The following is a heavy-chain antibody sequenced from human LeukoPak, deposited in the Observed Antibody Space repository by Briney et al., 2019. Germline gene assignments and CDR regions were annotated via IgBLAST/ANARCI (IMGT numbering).Heavy chain of an antibody. D-gene: IGHD1-1*01. CDR3: ARDVLAGTTLWFDP. J-gene: IGHJ5*02. CDR1: GGTFSSYA. CDR2: IIPIFGTA. Sequence: SVKVSCKASGGTFSSYAISWVRQAPGQGLEWMGGIIPIFGTANYAQKSQGRVTITADEFTSTAYMELSSLRSEDTAVYYCARDVLAGTTLWFDPWGQGTLVTVSS. V-gene: IGHV1-69*13.